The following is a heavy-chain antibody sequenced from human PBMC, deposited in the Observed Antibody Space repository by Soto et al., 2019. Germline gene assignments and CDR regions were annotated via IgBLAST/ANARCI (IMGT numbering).Heavy chain of an antibody. J-gene: IGHJ6*02. CDR3: ARDASYYSLWSGYYPSRNGMDV. D-gene: IGHD3-3*01. Sequence: QVQVVESGGGVVQPGRSLRLSCAASGFTFSSFGMHWVRQAPGKGLEWVSLIWYDGSKKSYGDSVKGRFTISRDNSWNTVYLQMISLRADDTAVYYCARDASYYSLWSGYYPSRNGMDVWGQGTTVTVSS. CDR1: GFTFSSFG. V-gene: IGHV3-33*01. CDR2: IWYDGSKK.